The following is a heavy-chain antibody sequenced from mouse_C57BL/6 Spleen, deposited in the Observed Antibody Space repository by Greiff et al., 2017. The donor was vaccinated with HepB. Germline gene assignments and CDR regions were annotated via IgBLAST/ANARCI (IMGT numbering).Heavy chain of an antibody. D-gene: IGHD1-1*01. V-gene: IGHV1-81*01. Sequence: LQESGAELARPGASVKLSCKASGYTFTSYGISWVKQRTGQGLEWIGEIYPRSGNTYYNEKFKGKATLTADKSSSTAYMELRSLTSEDSAVYFCARRATVVDYWGQGTTLTVSS. CDR2: IYPRSGNT. CDR3: ARRATVVDY. J-gene: IGHJ2*01. CDR1: GYTFTSYG.